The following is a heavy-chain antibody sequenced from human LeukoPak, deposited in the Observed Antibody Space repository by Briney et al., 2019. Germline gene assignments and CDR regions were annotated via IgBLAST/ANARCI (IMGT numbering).Heavy chain of an antibody. D-gene: IGHD3-10*01. Sequence: GGSLRLSCAASGFTFSSYAMHWVRQAPGKGLEWVAVISYDGSNKYYADSVKGRFTISRDNAKSSLYLQMNSLRAEDTALYYCAKVHSGSYYTPLGYWGQGTLVTVSS. J-gene: IGHJ4*02. CDR2: ISYDGSNK. CDR3: AKVHSGSYYTPLGY. V-gene: IGHV3-30-3*01. CDR1: GFTFSSYA.